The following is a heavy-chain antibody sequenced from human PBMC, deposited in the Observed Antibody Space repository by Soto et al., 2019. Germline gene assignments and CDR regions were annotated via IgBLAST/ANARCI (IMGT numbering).Heavy chain of an antibody. CDR2: ISAYNGNT. V-gene: IGHV1-18*01. CDR3: ARELRDFWSGYPIDAFDI. D-gene: IGHD3-3*01. J-gene: IGHJ3*02. Sequence: APVKVSCKASGYTFTSYGISWVRQAPGQGLEWMRWISAYNGNTNYAQKLQGRVTMTTDTSTSTAYMELMSLRSDDTAVYYCARELRDFWSGYPIDAFDIWGQGTMVTVSS. CDR1: GYTFTSYG.